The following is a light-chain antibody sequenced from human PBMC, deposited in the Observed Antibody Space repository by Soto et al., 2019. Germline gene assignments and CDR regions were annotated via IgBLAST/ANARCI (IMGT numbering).Light chain of an antibody. CDR2: DAS. CDR3: QQYNSYSYT. J-gene: IGKJ2*01. CDR1: QSISSW. V-gene: IGKV1-5*01. Sequence: DIQMTQSPSTLSASVGDRVTITCRASQSISSWLAWYQQKPGKAPKLLNYDASSLESGVPSRFSGSGSGTEFTLTISSLQPDDFATYYCQQYNSYSYTFGQWTKLEIK.